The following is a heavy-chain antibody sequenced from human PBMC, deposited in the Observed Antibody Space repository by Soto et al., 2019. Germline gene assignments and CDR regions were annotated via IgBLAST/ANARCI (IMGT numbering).Heavy chain of an antibody. J-gene: IGHJ6*02. CDR3: AKDQSRYDFWSGYDYSYYYGMDV. Sequence: GGSLRLSCAASGFTFSSYAMSWVRQAPGKGLEWVSAISGSGGSTYYADSVKGRFTISRDNSKNTLYLQMNSLRAEDTAVYYCAKDQSRYDFWSGYDYSYYYGMDVRGQGTTLTVSS. D-gene: IGHD3-3*01. CDR2: ISGSGGST. CDR1: GFTFSSYA. V-gene: IGHV3-23*01.